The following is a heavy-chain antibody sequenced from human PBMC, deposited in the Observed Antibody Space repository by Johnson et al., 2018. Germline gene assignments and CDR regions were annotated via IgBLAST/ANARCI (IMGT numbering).Heavy chain of an antibody. J-gene: IGHJ6*02. CDR2: MNPNSGNT. CDR3: AGEGGGGMAPSYYYYGMDV. CDR1: GYTFTSYD. Sequence: QVQLVESGAEVKKPGASVKVSCKASGYTFTSYDINWVRQATGQGLEWMGWMNPNSGNTGYAQKFQGRVTMTRNTSISTAYMELSSLRSEDTAVYYCAGEGGGGMAPSYYYYGMDVWGQGTTVTVSS. V-gene: IGHV1-8*01. D-gene: IGHD2-15*01.